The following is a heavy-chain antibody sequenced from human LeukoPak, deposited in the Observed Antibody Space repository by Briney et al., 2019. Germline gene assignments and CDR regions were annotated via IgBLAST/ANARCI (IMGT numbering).Heavy chain of an antibody. V-gene: IGHV1-2*02. J-gene: IGHJ4*02. CDR3: ARDIERERGGYYFDY. D-gene: IGHD3-16*01. Sequence: ASVKVSCKASGYTLTDYYIHWVRQAPGQGPEWMGWINSNTGGTKYAQKFQDRVTLTQDTSISTAYMELSRLESDDPAVYYCARDIERERGGYYFDYWGQGTLVTVSS. CDR2: INSNTGGT. CDR1: GYTLTDYY.